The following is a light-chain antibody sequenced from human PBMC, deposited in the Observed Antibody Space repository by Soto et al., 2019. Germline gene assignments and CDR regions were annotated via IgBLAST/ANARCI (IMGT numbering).Light chain of an antibody. J-gene: IGLJ1*01. CDR2: EVS. Sequence: QSVLTQPASVSGSPGQSITISCTGTSSDVGGYNYVSWYQQHPGKAPKLMIYEVSNRPSGVSNRFSGSKSGDTASLTISGLQTEDEADYYCSSYTRSSISVFGTGTKPPS. V-gene: IGLV2-14*01. CDR1: SSDVGGYNY. CDR3: SSYTRSSISV.